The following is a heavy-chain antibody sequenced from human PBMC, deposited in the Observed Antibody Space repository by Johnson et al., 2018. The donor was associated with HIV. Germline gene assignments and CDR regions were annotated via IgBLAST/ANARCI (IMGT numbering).Heavy chain of an antibody. Sequence: VQLVESGGGVVQPGRSLRLSCAASGFTISSNYMSWVRQAPGKGLEWVSVMYSDGRTFYADSVKGRFTISRDNSKNTLYLEMSGLRADDTAVYYCVRDDYSFHIWGRGTLVTVSS. D-gene: IGHD4/OR15-4a*01. CDR1: GFTISSNY. V-gene: IGHV3-66*01. CDR3: VRDDYSFHI. J-gene: IGHJ3*02. CDR2: MYSDGRT.